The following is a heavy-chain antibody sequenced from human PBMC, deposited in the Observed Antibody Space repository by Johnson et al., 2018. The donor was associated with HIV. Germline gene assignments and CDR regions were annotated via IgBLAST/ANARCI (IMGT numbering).Heavy chain of an antibody. V-gene: IGHV3-30*18. J-gene: IGHJ3*02. D-gene: IGHD1-26*01. CDR2: ISYDGSNK. CDR3: AQAPSMWADGFDI. CDR1: GFTFSSYD. Sequence: QVQLVESGGGVVQPGRSLRLSCAASGFTFSSYDMHWVRQAPGKGMEWVALISYDGSNKYYADSVKGRFNISRDNSKNALYLQMNSLRAEDTAVYYCAQAPSMWADGFDIWGQVTMVTVAS.